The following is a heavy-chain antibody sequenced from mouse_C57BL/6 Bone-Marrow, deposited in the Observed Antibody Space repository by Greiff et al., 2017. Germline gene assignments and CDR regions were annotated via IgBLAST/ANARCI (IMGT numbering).Heavy chain of an antibody. CDR3: ARYLTCREAMDY. V-gene: IGHV1-18*01. CDR1: GYTFTDYN. CDR2: INPNNGGT. D-gene: IGHD4-1*01. J-gene: IGHJ4*01. Sequence: VQLKESGPELVKPGASVKIPCKASGYTFTDYNMDWVKQSHGKSLEWIGDINPNNGGTIYNQKFKGKATLTVDKSSSTAYMELRSLTSEDTAVYYCARYLTCREAMDYWGQGTSVTVSS.